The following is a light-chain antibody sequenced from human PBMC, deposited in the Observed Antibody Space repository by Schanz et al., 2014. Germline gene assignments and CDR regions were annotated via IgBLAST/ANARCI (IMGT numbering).Light chain of an antibody. V-gene: IGLV2-8*01. J-gene: IGLJ3*02. CDR1: SSDIGRYNY. CDR2: DVT. CDR3: SSYTSSSTWV. Sequence: SALTQPPSASGSPGQSVTISCTGTSSDIGRYNYVSWYQHHPGKAPKLLIYDVTKRPSGVPDRFSGSKSGNTASLTVSGLQAEDEADYYCSSYTSSSTWVFGGGTKLTVL.